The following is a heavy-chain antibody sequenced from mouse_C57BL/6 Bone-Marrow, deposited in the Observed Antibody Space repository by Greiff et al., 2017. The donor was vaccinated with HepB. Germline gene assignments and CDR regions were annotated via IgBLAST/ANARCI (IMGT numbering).Heavy chain of an antibody. CDR1: GYTFTDYN. CDR2: INPNNGGT. Sequence: LVKPGASVKMSCKASGYTFTDYNMHWVKQSHGKSLEWIGNINPNNGGTSYNQKFKGKATLTVNKSSSTAYMELRSLTSEDSAVYYCARRYYGSSWLRYWYFDVWGTGTTVTVSS. D-gene: IGHD1-1*01. V-gene: IGHV1-22*01. CDR3: ARRYYGSSWLRYWYFDV. J-gene: IGHJ1*03.